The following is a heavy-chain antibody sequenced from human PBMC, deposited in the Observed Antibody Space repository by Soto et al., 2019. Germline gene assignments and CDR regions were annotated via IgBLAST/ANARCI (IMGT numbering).Heavy chain of an antibody. D-gene: IGHD3-10*01. V-gene: IGHV1-18*01. CDR2: ISAYNGNT. CDR3: ARDLDGSGSYYTDY. J-gene: IGHJ4*02. Sequence: ASVKVSCKASGYMFVTYGINWVRQAPGQGLEWMGWISAYNGNTKYAQNLQGRVTMTTDASTSTAYMGMRSLRSDDTAVYCCARDLDGSGSYYTDYWGPGTLVTVSS. CDR1: GYMFVTYG.